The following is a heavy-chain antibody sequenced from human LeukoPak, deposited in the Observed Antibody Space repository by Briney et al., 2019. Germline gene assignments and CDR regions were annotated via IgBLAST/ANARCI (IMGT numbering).Heavy chain of an antibody. J-gene: IGHJ4*02. CDR3: ARDALAMSSYFDY. V-gene: IGHV1-46*01. CDR2: INSSGGRT. CDR1: GYSFTGYY. D-gene: IGHD3-10*01. Sequence: ASVTVSCKASGYSFTGYYIHWVRQAPGQGLERLGTINSSGGRTTYAQKFQGRLNMTRDTSTRTVYMELTSLTSEDTGVYYCARDALAMSSYFDYWGQGTLVTVPS.